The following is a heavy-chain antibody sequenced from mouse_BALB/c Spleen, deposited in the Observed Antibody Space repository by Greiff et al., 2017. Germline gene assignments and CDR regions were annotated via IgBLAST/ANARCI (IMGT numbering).Heavy chain of an antibody. J-gene: IGHJ3*01. CDR2: ISTYYGDA. Sequence: VQLQQSGAELVRPGVSVKISCKGSGYTFTDYAMHWVKQSHAKSLEWIGVISTYYGDASYNQKFKGKATMTVDKSSSTAYMELARLTSEDSAIYYCAREKEDWFAYWGQGTLVTVSA. CDR3: AREKEDWFAY. V-gene: IGHV1S137*01. CDR1: GYTFTDYA.